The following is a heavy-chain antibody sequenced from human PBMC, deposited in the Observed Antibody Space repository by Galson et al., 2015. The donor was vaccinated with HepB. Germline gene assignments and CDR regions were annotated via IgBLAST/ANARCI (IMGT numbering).Heavy chain of an antibody. D-gene: IGHD6-19*01. Sequence: PALVKPTQTLTLTCTFSGFSLSTSGMCVSWNRQPPGKALEWLARIDWDDDKYYSTSLKTRLTISKDTSKNQVVLTMTNMDPVDTATYYCARSSRWIAVAGDFDYWGQGTLVTVSS. CDR2: IDWDDDK. J-gene: IGHJ4*02. CDR1: GFSLSTSGMC. CDR3: ARSSRWIAVAGDFDY. V-gene: IGHV2-70*11.